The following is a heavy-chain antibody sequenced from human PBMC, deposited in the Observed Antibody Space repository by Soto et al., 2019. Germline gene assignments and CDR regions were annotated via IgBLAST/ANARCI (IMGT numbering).Heavy chain of an antibody. V-gene: IGHV1-2*04. D-gene: IGHD5-12*01. CDR1: GYTFTGYY. CDR3: ARSGRDGYNYAWFDP. J-gene: IGHJ5*02. Sequence: QVQLVQSGAEVKKPGASVKVSCKASGYTFTGYYMHWVRQAPGQGLEWMGWINPNSGGTNYAQKFQGWFTMTRDTSISTAYMELSRLRSDDTAVYYCARSGRDGYNYAWFDPWGQGTLVTVSS. CDR2: INPNSGGT.